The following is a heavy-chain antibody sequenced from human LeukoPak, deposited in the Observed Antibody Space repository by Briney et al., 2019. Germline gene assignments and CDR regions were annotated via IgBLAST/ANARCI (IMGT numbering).Heavy chain of an antibody. CDR3: ARRDVFDI. CDR2: INYDGTTT. Sequence: GVSLRLSCAASGFTFSNYWMHWVRQAPGKGLVWVSRINYDGTTTGYADSVKGRFTISRDNAKNTLYLQMNSLRAEDTAVYYCARRDVFDIWGQGTMVAVSS. CDR1: GFTFSNYW. V-gene: IGHV3-74*01. J-gene: IGHJ3*02.